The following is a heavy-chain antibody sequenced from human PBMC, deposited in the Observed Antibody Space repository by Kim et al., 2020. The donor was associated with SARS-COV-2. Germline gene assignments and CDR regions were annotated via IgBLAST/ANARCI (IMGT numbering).Heavy chain of an antibody. J-gene: IGHJ5*02. CDR1: GGSISSYY. CDR2: IYYSGST. D-gene: IGHD5-12*01. CDR3: ARGPLYSGYEWDNWFDP. Sequence: SETLSLTCTVSGGSISSYYWSWIRQPPGKGLEWIGYIYYSGSTNYNPSLKSRVTISVDTSKNQFSLKLSSVTAADTAVYYCARGPLYSGYEWDNWFDPWGQGTLVTVSS. V-gene: IGHV4-59*01.